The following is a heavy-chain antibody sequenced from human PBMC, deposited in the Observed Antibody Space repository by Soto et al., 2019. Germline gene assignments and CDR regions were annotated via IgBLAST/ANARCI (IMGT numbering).Heavy chain of an antibody. D-gene: IGHD3-10*01. Sequence: QVQLQESGPGLVKPSETLSLTCTVSGGSISSYYWSWIRQPPGKGLEWIGYIYYSGSTNYNPSLNSGITKSVDTSKNQFSLKLSSVNAADTAVYYCAREGLTYYYGSGNNWFDPWGQGTLVTVSS. CDR3: AREGLTYYYGSGNNWFDP. J-gene: IGHJ5*02. V-gene: IGHV4-59*01. CDR1: GGSISSYY. CDR2: IYYSGST.